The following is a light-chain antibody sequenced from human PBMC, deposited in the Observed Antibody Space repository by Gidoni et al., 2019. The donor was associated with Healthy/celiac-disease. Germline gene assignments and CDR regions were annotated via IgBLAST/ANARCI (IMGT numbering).Light chain of an antibody. CDR1: GSNIGSNY. Sequence: QSVLSQPPSESGTPGQRVTISCSGSGSNIGSNYVYWYQQLPGTAPKLRIYRNNKRPSGVPDRFSGSKSGTSASLAISGLRSEDEADYYCAAWDDSLSGVVFGGGTKLTVL. V-gene: IGLV1-47*01. J-gene: IGLJ2*01. CDR3: AAWDDSLSGVV. CDR2: RNN.